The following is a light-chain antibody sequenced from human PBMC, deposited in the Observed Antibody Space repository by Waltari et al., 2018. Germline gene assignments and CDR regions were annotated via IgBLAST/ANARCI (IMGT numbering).Light chain of an antibody. J-gene: IGKJ1*01. V-gene: IGKV3-20*01. CDR2: GAS. CDR1: QSVSSSY. Sequence: EIVLTQSPGTLSLSPGERATLPCGASQSVSSSYLAWYQQKPGQAPRLLIYGASTRATGIPDRFSGSGSGTDFTLTISRLEPEDFAVYFCQQYGSSPLWTFGQGTKVEIK. CDR3: QQYGSSPLWT.